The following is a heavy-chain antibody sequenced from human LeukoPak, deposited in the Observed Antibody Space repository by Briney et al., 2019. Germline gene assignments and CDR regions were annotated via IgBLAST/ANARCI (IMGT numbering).Heavy chain of an antibody. Sequence: SETLSLTCTVSGGSISSTSYYWGWIRQPPGKGLEWIGSISYSGTTYYNPSLKSRVTISVDTSKNQFSLKLNSVTAADTAVYYCARGSGVGYYYMDVWGKGTTVTISS. CDR2: ISYSGTT. V-gene: IGHV4-39*07. J-gene: IGHJ6*03. CDR3: ARGSGVGYYYMDV. CDR1: GGSISSTSYY. D-gene: IGHD1-26*01.